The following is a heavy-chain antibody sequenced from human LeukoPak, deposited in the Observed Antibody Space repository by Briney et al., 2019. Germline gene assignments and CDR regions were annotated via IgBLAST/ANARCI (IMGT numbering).Heavy chain of an antibody. V-gene: IGHV4-61*01. D-gene: IGHD3-22*01. CDR1: GGSVSSNSDY. Sequence: TSETLSLTCTVSGGSVSSNSDYWSWIRQPPGKGLEWIGYIYYSGSTNYNPSLKSRVTISVDTSKNQFSLKLSSVTAADTAVYYCARGDYYYDSEDIWGQGTMVSVSS. CDR2: IYYSGST. CDR3: ARGDYYYDSEDI. J-gene: IGHJ3*02.